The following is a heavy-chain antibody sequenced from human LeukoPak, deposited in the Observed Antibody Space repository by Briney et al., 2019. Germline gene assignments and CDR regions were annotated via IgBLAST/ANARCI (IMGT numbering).Heavy chain of an antibody. V-gene: IGHV3-30-3*01. CDR3: ARGAAAGTY. CDR1: GFTFSSYA. J-gene: IGHJ4*02. Sequence: GRSLRLSCAASGFTFSSYAMHWVRQAPGKGLEWVAVISYDGSNKYYADSVKGRFTISRDNSKNTLYLQMNSLRAEDTAVYYCARGAAAGTYWGQGTLVTVSS. CDR2: ISYDGSNK. D-gene: IGHD6-13*01.